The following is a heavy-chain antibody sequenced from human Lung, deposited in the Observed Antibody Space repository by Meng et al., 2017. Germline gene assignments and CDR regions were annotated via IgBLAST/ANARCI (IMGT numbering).Heavy chain of an antibody. Sequence: QVQLQEPGPGLVKPSETLSLTCSVSGDSISGYYYSWIRQPPGNGLEWIGYIHYSGRTNYNPSLKSRVTMSVDTSKNQFSLNLNSVTAADTAVYYCARDYGHSFGTEFFQHWGQGSLVTVSS. J-gene: IGHJ1*01. V-gene: IGHV4-59*01. D-gene: IGHD5-18*01. CDR1: GDSISGYY. CDR3: ARDYGHSFGTEFFQH. CDR2: IHYSGRT.